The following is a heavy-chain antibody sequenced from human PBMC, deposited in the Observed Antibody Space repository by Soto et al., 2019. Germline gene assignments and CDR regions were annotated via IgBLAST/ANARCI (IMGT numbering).Heavy chain of an antibody. V-gene: IGHV4-59*01. CDR3: ARDLGGLPGSNYYMDV. CDR1: GGSISNYY. CDR2: VYYSGSA. J-gene: IGHJ6*03. D-gene: IGHD3-10*01. Sequence: SETLSLTCTVSGGSISNYYWIWIRQPPGKGLEFIGYVYYSGSAFYNPSLKGRVTISVDTSKTQFSLKMSSVTAADTAIYYCARDLGGLPGSNYYMDVWGKGTTVTVSS.